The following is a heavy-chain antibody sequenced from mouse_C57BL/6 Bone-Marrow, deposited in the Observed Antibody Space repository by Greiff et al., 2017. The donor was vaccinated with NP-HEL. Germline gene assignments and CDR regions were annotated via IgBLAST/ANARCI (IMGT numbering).Heavy chain of an antibody. CDR1: GYTFTSYW. J-gene: IGHJ2*01. CDR3: ARYYYGSNPTIPDFDY. CDR2: INPSNGGT. V-gene: IGHV1-53*01. Sequence: QVQLQQPGTELVKPGASVKLSCKASGYTFTSYWMHWVKQRPGQGLEWIGNINPSNGGTNYNEKFKSKATLTVDKSSSTAYMQLSSLTSEDSAVYYCARYYYGSNPTIPDFDYWGQGTTLTVSS. D-gene: IGHD1-1*01.